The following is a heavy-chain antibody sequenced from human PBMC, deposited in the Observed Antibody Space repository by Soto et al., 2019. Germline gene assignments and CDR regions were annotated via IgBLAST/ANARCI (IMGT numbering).Heavy chain of an antibody. Sequence: QVQLVQSGAQVKKPGASVKVSCKASGYTFTSYGISWVRQAPGQGLEWMGWISAYNGNTNYAQKLQGRVTMTTDTSTSTAYMELRSLRSDDTAVYYCARSSPYYYYYYGMDVWGQGTTVTVSS. CDR3: ARSSPYYYYYYGMDV. CDR2: ISAYNGNT. J-gene: IGHJ6*02. V-gene: IGHV1-18*04. CDR1: GYTFTSYG.